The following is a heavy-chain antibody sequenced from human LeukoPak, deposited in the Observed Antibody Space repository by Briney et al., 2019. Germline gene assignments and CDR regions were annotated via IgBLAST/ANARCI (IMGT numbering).Heavy chain of an antibody. V-gene: IGHV4-39*07. Sequence: SETLSLTCTVSGGSISSSSYYWGWIRQPPGKGLEWIGSIYYSGSTYYNPSLKGRVTISVDTSKNQFSLKLSSVTAADTAVYYCASLRRDIVVVPGYYYYYYMDVWGKGTTVTVSS. CDR3: ASLRRDIVVVPGYYYYYYMDV. J-gene: IGHJ6*03. CDR2: IYYSGST. D-gene: IGHD2-2*01. CDR1: GGSISSSSYY.